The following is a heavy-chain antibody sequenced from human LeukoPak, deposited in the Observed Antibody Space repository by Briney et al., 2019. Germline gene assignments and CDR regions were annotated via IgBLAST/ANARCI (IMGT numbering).Heavy chain of an antibody. CDR1: GFSFSDYG. Sequence: GGTLRLSCAGSGFSFSDYGMSWVRQPPGKGLERVSGLSYRGDSTYYADSVKGRFTISRDNSKNTLYLQMNSLRAEDTAVYYCARDRVGATLYFDYWGQGTLVTVSS. D-gene: IGHD1-26*01. J-gene: IGHJ4*02. CDR2: LSYRGDST. CDR3: ARDRVGATLYFDY. V-gene: IGHV3-23*01.